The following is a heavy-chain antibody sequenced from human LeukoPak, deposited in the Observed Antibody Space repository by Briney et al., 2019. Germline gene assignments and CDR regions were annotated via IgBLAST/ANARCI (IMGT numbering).Heavy chain of an antibody. Sequence: PGGSLRLSCAASGFTFSSYAMHWVRQAPGKGLEWVAVISYDGDNQYYADSVKGRFTISRDNSRNTLYLQMNSLRTEDTSVYYCARDRDYGDYLHYFDYWGQGTLVTVSS. V-gene: IGHV3-30*04. CDR1: GFTFSSYA. CDR3: ARDRDYGDYLHYFDY. D-gene: IGHD4-17*01. J-gene: IGHJ4*02. CDR2: ISYDGDNQ.